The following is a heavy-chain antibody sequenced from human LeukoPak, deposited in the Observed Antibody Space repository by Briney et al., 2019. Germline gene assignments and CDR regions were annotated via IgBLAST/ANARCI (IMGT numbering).Heavy chain of an antibody. J-gene: IGHJ6*03. CDR1: GYTFTGYY. V-gene: IGHV1-2*06. D-gene: IGHD3-3*01. CDR2: INPNSGGT. CDR3: ARILSEWYYYYYMDV. Sequence: ASVKVSCKASGYTFTGYYMHWVRQAPGQGLEWMGRINPNSGGTNYAQKFQGRVTMTRDTSISTAYMELSRLRSDDTAVYYCARILSEWYYYYYMDVRGKGTTVTVSS.